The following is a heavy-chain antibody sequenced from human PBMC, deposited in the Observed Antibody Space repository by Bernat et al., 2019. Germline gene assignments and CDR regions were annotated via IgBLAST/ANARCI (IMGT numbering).Heavy chain of an antibody. CDR1: GGSISSSSYY. Sequence: QLQLQESGPGLVKPSETLSLTCTVSGGSISSSSYYWGWIRQPPGKGLEWIGSIYYSGSTYYNPSLKSRVTISVDTSKNQFSRKRSSVTAADTAVYYCARLGYCSSTSCYAFDIWGQGTMVTVSS. V-gene: IGHV4-39*01. CDR2: IYYSGST. D-gene: IGHD2-2*01. J-gene: IGHJ3*02. CDR3: ARLGYCSSTSCYAFDI.